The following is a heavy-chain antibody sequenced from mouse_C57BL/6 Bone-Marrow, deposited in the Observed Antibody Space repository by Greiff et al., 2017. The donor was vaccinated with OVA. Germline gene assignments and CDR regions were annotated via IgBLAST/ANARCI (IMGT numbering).Heavy chain of an antibody. CDR3: ARSITTVVNYFDY. CDR2: INPYNGDT. D-gene: IGHD1-1*01. J-gene: IGHJ2*01. CDR1: GYSFTGYF. V-gene: IGHV1-20*01. Sequence: LVESGPELVKPGDSVKISCKASGYSFTGYFMNWVMQSHGKSLEWIGRINPYNGDTFYNQKFKGKATLTVDKSSSTAHMELRSLTSEDSAVYYCARSITTVVNYFDYWGQGTTLTVSS.